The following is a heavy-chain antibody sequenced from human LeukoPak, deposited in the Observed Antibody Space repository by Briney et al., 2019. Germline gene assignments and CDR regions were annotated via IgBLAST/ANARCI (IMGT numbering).Heavy chain of an antibody. CDR1: GFTFSSYG. J-gene: IGHJ6*02. CDR3: ARDLAVTTLSVPPHYYYGMDV. Sequence: GGSLRLSCAASGFTFSSYGMHWVRQAPGKGLEWVAVIWYDGSNKYYADSVKGRFTISRDNSKNTLYLQMNSLRAEETAVYYCARDLAVTTLSVPPHYYYGMDVWGQGTTVTVSS. V-gene: IGHV3-33*01. D-gene: IGHD4-17*01. CDR2: IWYDGSNK.